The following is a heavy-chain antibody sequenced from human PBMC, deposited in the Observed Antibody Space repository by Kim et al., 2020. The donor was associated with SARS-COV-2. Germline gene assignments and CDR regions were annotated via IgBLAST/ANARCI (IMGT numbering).Heavy chain of an antibody. D-gene: IGHD3-9*01. CDR2: INHSGST. CDR3: ARAYALRYFDWSSGWFDP. V-gene: IGHV4-34*01. CDR1: GGSFSGYY. J-gene: IGHJ5*02. Sequence: SETLSLTCAVYGGSFSGYYWSWIRQPPGKGLEWIGEINHSGSTNYNPSLKSRVTISVDTSKNQFSLKLSSVTAADTAVYYCARAYALRYFDWSSGWFDPWGQGTLVTVSS.